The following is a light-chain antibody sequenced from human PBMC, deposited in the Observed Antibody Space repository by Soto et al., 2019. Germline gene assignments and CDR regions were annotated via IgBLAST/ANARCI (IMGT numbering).Light chain of an antibody. Sequence: DLQMTQSPSTLSASVGDRVTITCRASQSIRSWLAWYQQRPGKAPKLLIYQASSLEIGVPSRFSGSGSGTEFTLTITSLQPDYFAPYYCPQYNSYPWTFGQGTKLEIK. V-gene: IGKV1-5*03. CDR2: QAS. CDR3: PQYNSYPWT. J-gene: IGKJ1*01. CDR1: QSIRSW.